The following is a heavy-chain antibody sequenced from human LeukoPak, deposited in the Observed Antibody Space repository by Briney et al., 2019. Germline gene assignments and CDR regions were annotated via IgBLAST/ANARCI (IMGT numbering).Heavy chain of an antibody. CDR2: MSSSDDGR. Sequence: GGSLRLSCAASGFPFSSYTLHWIRQAPGKGLEWVSAMSSSDDGRYYAASVRGRFTISRDTSRSTLYLQMNSLRAEDAAVYYCAKAPVTSCRGAFCYPFDYWGQGTLVTVSS. V-gene: IGHV3-23*01. J-gene: IGHJ4*02. CDR1: GFPFSSYT. CDR3: AKAPVTSCRGAFCYPFDY. D-gene: IGHD2-15*01.